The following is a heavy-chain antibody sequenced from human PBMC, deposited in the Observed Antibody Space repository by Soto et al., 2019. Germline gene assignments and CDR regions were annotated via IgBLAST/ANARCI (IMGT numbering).Heavy chain of an antibody. D-gene: IGHD2-15*01. CDR2: IYSKAGKM. CDR1: GYTFNDFG. J-gene: IGHJ4*02. V-gene: IGHV1-18*01. CDR3: ARDIAFDIDY. Sequence: QVQLVQSGAEVQKPGASVKVSCKTSGYTFNDFGITWVRQAPGLGLEWLGWIYSKAGKMNFAPKFQNRVIMTTDTSTSTAFMELTSLTFDDSAIYFCARDIAFDIDYWGQGTLVTVS.